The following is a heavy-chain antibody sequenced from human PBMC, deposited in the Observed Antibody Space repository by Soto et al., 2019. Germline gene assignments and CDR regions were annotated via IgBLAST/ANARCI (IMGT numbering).Heavy chain of an antibody. Sequence: LRLSCAASGFTFSSYAMSWVRQAPGKGLEWVSAISGSGGSTYYADSVKGRFTISRDNSKNTLYLQMNSLRAEDTAVYYCAKDLNGDDGSGYYYGGIDAFDIWGQGTMVTVSS. CDR1: GFTFSSYA. V-gene: IGHV3-23*01. CDR3: AKDLNGDDGSGYYYGGIDAFDI. CDR2: ISGSGGST. J-gene: IGHJ3*02. D-gene: IGHD3-22*01.